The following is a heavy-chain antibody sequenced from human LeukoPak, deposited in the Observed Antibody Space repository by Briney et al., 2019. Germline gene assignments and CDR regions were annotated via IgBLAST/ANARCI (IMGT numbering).Heavy chain of an antibody. Sequence: GGSLRLSCAASGFTVSSNYMSWVRQAPGKGLEWVSVIYSGGSTYYADSVKGRFTISRDNSKNTLYLQMNSLRAEDTAVYYCAKVQGIVVPAASLYYYYYMDVWGKGTTVTISS. J-gene: IGHJ6*03. CDR2: IYSGGST. V-gene: IGHV3-66*01. CDR3: AKVQGIVVPAASLYYYYYMDV. CDR1: GFTVSSNY. D-gene: IGHD2-2*01.